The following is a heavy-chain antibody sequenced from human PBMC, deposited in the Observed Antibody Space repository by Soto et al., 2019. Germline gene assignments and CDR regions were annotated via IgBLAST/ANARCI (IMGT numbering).Heavy chain of an antibody. CDR3: ARHVRELLHFDY. J-gene: IGHJ4*02. V-gene: IGHV4-39*01. D-gene: IGHD1-26*01. CDR1: GGSISSSSYY. CDR2: TYYSGST. Sequence: SETLSLTCTVSGGSISSSSYYWGWIRQPPGKGLEWIGSTYYSGSTYYNPSLKSRVTISVDTSKNQFSLKLSSVTAADTAVYYCARHVRELLHFDYWGQGTLVTVSS.